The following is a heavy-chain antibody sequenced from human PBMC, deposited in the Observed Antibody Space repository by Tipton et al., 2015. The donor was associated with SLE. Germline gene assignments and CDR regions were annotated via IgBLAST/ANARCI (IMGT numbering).Heavy chain of an antibody. CDR3: ARGGRTFYYYYYGMDV. D-gene: IGHD2-15*01. CDR1: GYSISSGYY. Sequence: TLSLTCAVSGYSISSGYYWGWIRQPPGKGLEWIGSIYHSGSTNYNPSLKSRVTISVDTSKNQFSLKLSSVTAADTAVYYCARGGRTFYYYYYGMDVWGQGTTVTVSS. V-gene: IGHV4-38-2*01. J-gene: IGHJ6*02. CDR2: IYHSGST.